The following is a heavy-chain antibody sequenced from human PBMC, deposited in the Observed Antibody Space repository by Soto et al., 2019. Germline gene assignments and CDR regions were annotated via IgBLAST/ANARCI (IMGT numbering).Heavy chain of an antibody. CDR2: INHGGST. V-gene: IGHV4-34*01. D-gene: IGHD1-26*01. Sequence: SETLSLTCAVYGGSFSGYYWSWIRQPPGKGLEWIGEINHGGSTNYNPSLKSRVTISVDTSKNQFSLKLSSVTAADTAVYYCARLSGYWGQGTLVTVSS. J-gene: IGHJ4*02. CDR1: GGSFSGYY. CDR3: ARLSGY.